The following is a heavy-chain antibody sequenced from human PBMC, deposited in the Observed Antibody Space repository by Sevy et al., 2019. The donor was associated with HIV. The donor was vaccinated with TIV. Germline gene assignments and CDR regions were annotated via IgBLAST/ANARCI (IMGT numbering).Heavy chain of an antibody. CDR2: SSESGTKT. D-gene: IGHD1-26*01. V-gene: IGHV3-23*01. Sequence: GGSLRLSCAASGFTLNTFAMSWVRQAPGKGLEWVSSSSESGTKTYYADSGKGRFTISRDNSKNTLYMRMNSLRAEDTAIYYCARSSGAGGAYYYYYFYMDVWGKGATVTVSS. J-gene: IGHJ6*03. CDR3: ARSSGAGGAYYYYYFYMDV. CDR1: GFTLNTFA.